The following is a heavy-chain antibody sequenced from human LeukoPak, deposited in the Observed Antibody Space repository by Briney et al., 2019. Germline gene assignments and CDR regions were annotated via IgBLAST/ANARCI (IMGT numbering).Heavy chain of an antibody. CDR3: AKGLGESSTLFDY. V-gene: IGHV3-23*01. J-gene: IGHJ4*02. CDR1: GFIFGDYA. D-gene: IGHD3-16*01. Sequence: GGSLRLSCTTSGFIFGDYAMTWVRQAPGKGLEWVSGISGGGGSTYYADSVKGRFTISRDNSKNTVYLQMNSLRDEDTAVYFCAKGLGESSTLFDYWGQGTLVTVSS. CDR2: ISGGGGST.